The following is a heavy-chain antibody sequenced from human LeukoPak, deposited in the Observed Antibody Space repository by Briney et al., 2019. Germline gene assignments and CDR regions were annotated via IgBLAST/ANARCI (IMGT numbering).Heavy chain of an antibody. J-gene: IGHJ5*02. CDR1: GGSISSSSYY. Sequence: SETLSLTCTVSGGSISSSSYYWGWIRQPPGKGLEWIGSIYYSGSTYYNPSLKSRVTISVDTSKNQFSLKLSSVTAADTAVYYCARADMVRGVLDLWGQGTLVTVSS. CDR3: ARADMVRGVLDL. V-gene: IGHV4-39*07. D-gene: IGHD3-10*01. CDR2: IYYSGST.